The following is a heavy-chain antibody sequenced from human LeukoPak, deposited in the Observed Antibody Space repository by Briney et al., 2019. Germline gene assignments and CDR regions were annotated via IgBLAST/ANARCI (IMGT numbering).Heavy chain of an antibody. CDR1: VFTFSSYA. V-gene: IGHV3-30-3*01. CDR3: ARPAVNYDILTGFDY. Sequence: GGSLRLSCAASVFTFSSYAMHWVRQAPGKGLEWVAVISYDGSNKYYADSVKGRFTISRDNSKNTLYLQMNSLRAEDTAVYYCARPAVNYDILTGFDYWGQGTLVTVSS. J-gene: IGHJ4*02. D-gene: IGHD3-9*01. CDR2: ISYDGSNK.